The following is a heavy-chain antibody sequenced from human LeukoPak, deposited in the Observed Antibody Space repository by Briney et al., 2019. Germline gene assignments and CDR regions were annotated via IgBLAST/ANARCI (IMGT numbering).Heavy chain of an antibody. Sequence: ASVKVSCKASGYTFTSYDINWVRQATGQGLEWMGWMNPNSGNTGYAQKFQGRVTITRNTSISTAYMELSSLRSEDTAVYYCAREGRGFDILTGDYYYMDVWGEGTTVTVSS. J-gene: IGHJ6*03. V-gene: IGHV1-8*03. CDR1: GYTFTSYD. D-gene: IGHD3-9*01. CDR3: AREGRGFDILTGDYYYMDV. CDR2: MNPNSGNT.